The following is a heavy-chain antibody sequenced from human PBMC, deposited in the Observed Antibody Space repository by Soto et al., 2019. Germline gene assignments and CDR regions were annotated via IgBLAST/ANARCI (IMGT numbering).Heavy chain of an antibody. CDR3: ARGPPFDY. J-gene: IGHJ4*02. CDR2: IYYSENT. Sequence: PSETLSLTCAVYGGSFSGYYWTWIRQPPGKGLEWIGYIYYSENTYSNPSLKSRVGISGDTSKNQFSLKLNSVTAADTAVYFCARGPPFDYWGQGTLVTVSS. CDR1: GGSFSGYY. V-gene: IGHV4-34*01.